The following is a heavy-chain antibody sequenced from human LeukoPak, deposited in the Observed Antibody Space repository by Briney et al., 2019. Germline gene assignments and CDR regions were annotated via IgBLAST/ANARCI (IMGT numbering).Heavy chain of an antibody. Sequence: GGSLRLSCAASGFTFSSYAMSWVRQAPGKGLEWVSAISGSGDSTYYGDSVKGRFTISRDNSKNTLYLQMNSLRAEDTAVYYCAWTGIVGGTNIDDWGQGTLVTVSS. V-gene: IGHV3-23*01. D-gene: IGHD1-26*01. CDR3: AWTGIVGGTNIDD. CDR2: ISGSGDST. J-gene: IGHJ4*02. CDR1: GFTFSSYA.